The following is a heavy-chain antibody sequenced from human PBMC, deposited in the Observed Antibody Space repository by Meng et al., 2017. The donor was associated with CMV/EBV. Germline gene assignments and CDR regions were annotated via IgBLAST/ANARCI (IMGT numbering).Heavy chain of an antibody. V-gene: IGHV4-39*07. D-gene: IGHD5-18*01. CDR1: GGSISSSSYY. CDR3: ASYRGDSYGIHDAFDI. J-gene: IGHJ3*02. CDR2: IYHSGST. Sequence: GSLRLSCTVSGGSISSSSYYWGWIRQPPGKGLEWIGSIYHSGSTYYNPSLKSRVTISVDTSKNQFSLKLSSVTAADTAVYYCASYRGDSYGIHDAFDIWGQGTMVTVSS.